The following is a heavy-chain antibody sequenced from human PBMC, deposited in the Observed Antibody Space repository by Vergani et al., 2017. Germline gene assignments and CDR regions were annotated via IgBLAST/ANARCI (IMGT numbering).Heavy chain of an antibody. V-gene: IGHV3-21*01. CDR2: ISSSSSYI. D-gene: IGHD6-6*01. Sequence: EVQLLESGGGLVQPGGSLRLSCAASGFTFSSYAMNWVRQAPGKGLEWVSSISSSSSYIYYADSVKGRFTISRDNAKNSLYLQMNSLRAEDTAVYYCARAKQQLAEYAFDIWGQGTMVTVSS. CDR3: ARAKQQLAEYAFDI. J-gene: IGHJ3*02. CDR1: GFTFSSYA.